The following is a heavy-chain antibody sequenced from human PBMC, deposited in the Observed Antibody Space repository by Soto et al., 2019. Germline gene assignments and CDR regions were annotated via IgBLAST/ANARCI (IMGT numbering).Heavy chain of an antibody. J-gene: IGHJ3*02. CDR3: ARQPNYYDSSGYANALDI. CDR1: GYSFTSYW. D-gene: IGHD3-22*01. CDR2: IYPGDSDT. Sequence: GESLKISCKGSGYSFTSYWIGWVRQMPGKGLEWMGIIYPGDSDTRYSPSFQGQVTISADKSISTAYLQWSSLKASDTAMYYCARQPNYYDSSGYANALDIWGQGTMVTVSS. V-gene: IGHV5-51*01.